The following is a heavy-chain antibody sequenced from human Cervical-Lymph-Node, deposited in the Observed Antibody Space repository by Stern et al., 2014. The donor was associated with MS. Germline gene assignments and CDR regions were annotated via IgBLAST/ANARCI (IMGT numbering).Heavy chain of an antibody. V-gene: IGHV3-33*01. D-gene: IGHD5-24*01. CDR3: AREEGRWLQALDY. CDR2: IWFDGSNE. CDR1: GFTFRTYG. Sequence: QVQLVESGGGVVQPGGSLRLSCAASGFTFRTYGMHWVRQAPGKGLEWVAGIWFDGSNENYADSVKDRFAISRDNSKNTLSLQMNSLRVEDTAVYYCAREEGRWLQALDYWGQGTLVTVSS. J-gene: IGHJ4*02.